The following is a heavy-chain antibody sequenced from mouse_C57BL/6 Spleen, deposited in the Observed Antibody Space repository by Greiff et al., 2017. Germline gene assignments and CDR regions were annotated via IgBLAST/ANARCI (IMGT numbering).Heavy chain of an antibody. V-gene: IGHV5-17*01. J-gene: IGHJ1*03. CDR3: ARPIYDGGYFDV. Sequence: EVHLVESGGGLVKPGGSLKLSCAASGFTFSDYGMHWVRQAPEKGLEWVAYISSGSSTIYYADTVKGRFTISRDNAKNTLFLQMTSLRSEDTAMYYCARPIYDGGYFDVWGTGTTVTVSS. CDR2: ISSGSSTI. D-gene: IGHD2-12*01. CDR1: GFTFSDYG.